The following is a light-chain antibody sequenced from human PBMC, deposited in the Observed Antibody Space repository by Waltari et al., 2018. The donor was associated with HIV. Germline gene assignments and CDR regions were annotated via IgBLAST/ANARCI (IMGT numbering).Light chain of an antibody. V-gene: IGLV2-14*01. Sequence: HSALTQPASVSGSPGQSITISCTGPTSDFDTFNFVSWYQQSPGRAPKLIIFEVYSRPSGVSERCSGSKSCDTASLTISALRAEDEADYFCSSYSARGFVAFGGGTKVTVL. CDR1: TSDFDTFNF. CDR3: SSYSARGFVA. J-gene: IGLJ3*02. CDR2: EVY.